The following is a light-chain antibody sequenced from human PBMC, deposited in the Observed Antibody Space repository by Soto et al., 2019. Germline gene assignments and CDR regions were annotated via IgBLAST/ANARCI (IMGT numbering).Light chain of an antibody. Sequence: QSALTQPASVSGSPGQSITISCTGTSSDVGSYNLVSWYQQHPGKAPKLIIYEVSKRPSGVSNRFSGSKSGNTASLTISGLQAEDEADYYCCSYAGSSTVFGTGTKVTVL. CDR2: EVS. V-gene: IGLV2-23*02. CDR3: CSYAGSSTV. J-gene: IGLJ1*01. CDR1: SSDVGSYNL.